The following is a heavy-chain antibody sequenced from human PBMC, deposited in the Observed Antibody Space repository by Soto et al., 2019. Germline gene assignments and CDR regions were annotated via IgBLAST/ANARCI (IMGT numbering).Heavy chain of an antibody. V-gene: IGHV4-59*01. CDR3: ARAAVMGGGYYYGMDV. Sequence: LSLTCTVSGGSISSYYWSWIRQPPGKGLEWIGYIYYSGSTNYNPSLKSRVTISVDTSKNQFSLKLSSVTAADTAVYYCARAAVMGGGYYYGMDVWGQGTTVTVSS. D-gene: IGHD3-16*01. CDR1: GGSISSYY. J-gene: IGHJ6*02. CDR2: IYYSGST.